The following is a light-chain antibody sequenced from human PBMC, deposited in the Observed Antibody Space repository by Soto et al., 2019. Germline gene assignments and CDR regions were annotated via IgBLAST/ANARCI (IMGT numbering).Light chain of an antibody. J-gene: IGKJ1*01. CDR2: AAS. CDR1: QAIDSW. V-gene: IGKV1-8*01. CDR3: QQYYSYPRT. Sequence: IQMTQSPSSVSASVGDRVTITCRASQAIDSWLAWYQQKPGEAPKLLIYAASTLQSGVPSRFSGSGSGTDFTLTISCLQSEDFATYYCQQYYSYPRTFGQGTKVEIK.